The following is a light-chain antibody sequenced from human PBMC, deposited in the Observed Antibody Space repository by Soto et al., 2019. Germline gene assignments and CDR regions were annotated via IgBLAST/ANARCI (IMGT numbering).Light chain of an antibody. Sequence: EIVLTQSPATLSLSPGERATLSCRASQSVSTYLAWYQQKAGQPPRLLIYDASNRATGIPARFSGSGSGTDFTLTISSLETEEFAVYYCQQRSNWPLVTFGPGTRVDVK. CDR1: QSVSTY. CDR3: QQRSNWPLVT. V-gene: IGKV3-11*01. CDR2: DAS. J-gene: IGKJ3*01.